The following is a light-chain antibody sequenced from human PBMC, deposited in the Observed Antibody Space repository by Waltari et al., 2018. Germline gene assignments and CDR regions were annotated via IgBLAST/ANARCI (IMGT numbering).Light chain of an antibody. CDR3: QQRAAWPLS. V-gene: IGKV3-11*01. CDR1: QSVGIY. J-gene: IGKJ4*01. Sequence: EMLLTQSPATLSLSPGARATLSCRASQSVGIYLAWYQHKPGQAPRLPIHDASNRATGIPARFSGSGSVTDFSLTISSLEPEDFAVYYCQQRAAWPLSFGGGTKVEIK. CDR2: DAS.